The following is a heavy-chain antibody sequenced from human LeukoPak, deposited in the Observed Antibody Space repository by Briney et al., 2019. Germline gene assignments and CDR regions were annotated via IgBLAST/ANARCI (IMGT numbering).Heavy chain of an antibody. D-gene: IGHD6-13*01. CDR1: GFTFSSYA. CDR2: ISGSGGST. J-gene: IGHJ4*02. Sequence: GGSLRLSCAASGFTFSSYAMSWVRQAPGKGLEWVSAISGSGGSTYYADSVKGRFTISRDNSKNTLYLQMNSLRAEDTAVYYCAKQASGIAAAGTGWKNWGQGTLVTVSS. CDR3: AKQASGIAAAGTGWKN. V-gene: IGHV3-23*01.